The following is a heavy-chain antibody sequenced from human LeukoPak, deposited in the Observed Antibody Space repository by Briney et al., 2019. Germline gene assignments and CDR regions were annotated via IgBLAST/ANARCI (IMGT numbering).Heavy chain of an antibody. V-gene: IGHV5-51*01. D-gene: IGHD6-13*01. CDR3: ARLSMQQLPLDY. J-gene: IGHJ4*02. Sequence: GESLKISCQGSGYSFTTYWIAWVRQMPGKGLEWMGNIYPGDSDTRYSPSFQGQVTISADKSISTAYLQWSSLKASDTAMYYCARLSMQQLPLDYWGQGTLVTVSS. CDR1: GYSFTTYW. CDR2: IYPGDSDT.